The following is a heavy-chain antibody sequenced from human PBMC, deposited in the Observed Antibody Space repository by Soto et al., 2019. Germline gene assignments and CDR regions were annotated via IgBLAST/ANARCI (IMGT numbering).Heavy chain of an antibody. CDR1: GGSFSGYY. CDR3: ARGRMTLAIIYCSSTSCAGRHYYYYYGMDV. J-gene: IGHJ6*02. V-gene: IGHV4-34*01. D-gene: IGHD2-2*01. CDR2: INHSGST. Sequence: SETLSLTCAVYGGSFSGYYWSWIRQPPGKGLEWIGEINHSGSTNYNPSLKSRVTISVDTSKNQFSLKLSSVTAADTAVYYCARGRMTLAIIYCSSTSCAGRHYYYYYGMDVWGQGTTVTVSS.